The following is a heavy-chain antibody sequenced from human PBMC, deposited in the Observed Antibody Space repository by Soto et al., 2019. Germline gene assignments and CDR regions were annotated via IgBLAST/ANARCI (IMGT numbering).Heavy chain of an antibody. Sequence: HSERLSITCAVSGCSVSSYYWSWIRQPPGKGLEWIGYIYYSGSTNYNPSLKSRVTISVDTSKNQFSLKLSSVTAADTAVYYCARAYSSGWPDYWGQGTLVTVSS. V-gene: IGHV4-59*08. D-gene: IGHD6-19*01. J-gene: IGHJ4*02. CDR3: ARAYSSGWPDY. CDR1: GCSVSSYY. CDR2: IYYSGST.